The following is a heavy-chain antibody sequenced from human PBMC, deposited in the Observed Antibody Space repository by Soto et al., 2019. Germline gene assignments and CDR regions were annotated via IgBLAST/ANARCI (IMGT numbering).Heavy chain of an antibody. V-gene: IGHV4-30-4*01. CDR3: ARERIGRGWYDY. J-gene: IGHJ4*02. Sequence: QVQLQESGPGLVKPSQTLSLTCTVSGGSISSGDYYWSWIRQPPGKGLEWIGYIYHSGTTYYNPARKSRLIISVDTSKNQFSLKVTSVTAADTAVYHCARERIGRGWYDYWGQGTLVTVSS. CDR2: IYHSGTT. CDR1: GGSISSGDYY. D-gene: IGHD6-19*01.